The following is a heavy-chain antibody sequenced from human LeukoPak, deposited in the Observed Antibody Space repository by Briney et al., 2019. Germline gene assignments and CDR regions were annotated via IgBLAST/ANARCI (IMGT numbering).Heavy chain of an antibody. CDR3: ARQGSGWYLTSYYYGMDV. D-gene: IGHD6-19*01. CDR2: IIPIFGTA. Sequence: ASVKVSCKASGGTFSSYAISWVRQAPGQGLEWMGGIIPIFGTANYAQKFQGRVTITADESTSTAYMELSSLRSDDTAVYYCARQGSGWYLTSYYYGMDVWGQGTTVTVSS. CDR1: GGTFSSYA. V-gene: IGHV1-69*13. J-gene: IGHJ6*02.